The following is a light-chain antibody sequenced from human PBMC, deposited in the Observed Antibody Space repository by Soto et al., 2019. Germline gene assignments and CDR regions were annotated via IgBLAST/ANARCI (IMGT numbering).Light chain of an antibody. Sequence: EIFLTQSPATLSLSPGERATLSCRASQSVSSYLAWYQQKPGQAPRLLIYDASNRATGIPARFSGSGSGTDFTLTISSLEPEDFAVYYCQQRSNWPPITFGQGTKVDIK. CDR3: QQRSNWPPIT. CDR2: DAS. V-gene: IGKV3-11*01. J-gene: IGKJ1*01. CDR1: QSVSSY.